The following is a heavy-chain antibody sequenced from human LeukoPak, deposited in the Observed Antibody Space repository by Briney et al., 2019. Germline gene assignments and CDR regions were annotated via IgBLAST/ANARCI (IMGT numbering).Heavy chain of an antibody. J-gene: IGHJ3*02. CDR2: IYYSGST. Sequence: ASETLSLTCTVSGGSISSSSYYWGWIRQPPGKGLEWIGGIYYSGSTYYNPSLKSRVTISVDTSKNQFSLKLSSVTAADTAVYYCARHNSWTAFDIWGQGTMVTVSS. CDR3: ARHNSWTAFDI. D-gene: IGHD6-13*01. CDR1: GGSISSSSYY. V-gene: IGHV4-39*01.